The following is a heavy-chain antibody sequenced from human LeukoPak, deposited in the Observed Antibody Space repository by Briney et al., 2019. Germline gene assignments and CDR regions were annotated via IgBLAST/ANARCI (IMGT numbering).Heavy chain of an antibody. V-gene: IGHV3-33*06. D-gene: IGHD4-17*01. J-gene: IGHJ4*02. CDR1: GFTFSSYG. CDR2: IWYDGSNK. Sequence: GGSLRLSCAASGFTFSSYGMHWVRQAPGKGLEWVAVIWYDGSNKYYADSVKGRFTISRDNSKNTLYLQMNSLRAEDTAVYYCAKEFPDYGDYPDYWGQGTLVTVSS. CDR3: AKEFPDYGDYPDY.